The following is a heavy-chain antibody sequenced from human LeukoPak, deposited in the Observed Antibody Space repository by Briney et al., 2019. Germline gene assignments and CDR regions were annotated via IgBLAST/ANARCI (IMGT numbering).Heavy chain of an antibody. J-gene: IGHJ4*02. CDR3: ARHAAHELLFFDY. Sequence: SETLSLTCAVSGGSLSSYYWSWIRQPPGKGLEWIGYIYSSGSTNYNPSLKSRVTVSIDTSKEQFSLNLTSVTAADTAVYYCARHAAHELLFFDYWGQGTLVTVSS. D-gene: IGHD1-26*01. V-gene: IGHV4-59*08. CDR1: GGSLSSYY. CDR2: IYSSGST.